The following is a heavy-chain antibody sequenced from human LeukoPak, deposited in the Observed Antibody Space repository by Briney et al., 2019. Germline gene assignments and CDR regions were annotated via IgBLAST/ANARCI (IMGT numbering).Heavy chain of an antibody. CDR2: ISSSSSTI. V-gene: IGHV3-48*01. CDR1: GFTFSSYE. D-gene: IGHD4-17*01. J-gene: IGHJ4*02. CDR3: VREPPNTWFGDYLYYFDY. Sequence: GGSLRLSCAASGFTFSSYEMNWVRQAPGKGLEWVSYISSSSSTIYYADSVKGRFTISRDNAKNSLYLQMNSLRAEDTAVYYCVREPPNTWFGDYLYYFDYWGQGTLVTVSS.